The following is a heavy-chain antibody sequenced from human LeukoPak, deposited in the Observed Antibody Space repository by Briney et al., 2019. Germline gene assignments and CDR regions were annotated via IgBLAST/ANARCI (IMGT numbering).Heavy chain of an antibody. Sequence: ASVKVSCKASGYTFTSYDINWVRQATGQGLEWMGWMNPNSGNTGYAQKFQGRVTMTRNTSISTAYMELSSLRSEDTAVYYCARGRFSSGYYYRVRWFDPWGQGTLVTVSS. V-gene: IGHV1-8*01. CDR2: MNPNSGNT. CDR3: ARGRFSSGYYYRVRWFDP. D-gene: IGHD3-22*01. CDR1: GYTFTSYD. J-gene: IGHJ5*02.